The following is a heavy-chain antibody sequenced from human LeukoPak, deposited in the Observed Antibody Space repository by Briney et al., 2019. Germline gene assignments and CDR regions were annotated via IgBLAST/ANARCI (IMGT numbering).Heavy chain of an antibody. Sequence: PGGSLRLSCAASGFTFSSYWMSWVRQAPGKGLEWVANIKQDGSEKYYVDSVKGRFTISRDNAKNSLYLQMNSLRAEDMAVYYCARDNNWNYVLGHDYWGQGTLVTVSS. J-gene: IGHJ4*02. CDR1: GFTFSSYW. CDR2: IKQDGSEK. V-gene: IGHV3-7*01. CDR3: ARDNNWNYVLGHDY. D-gene: IGHD1-7*01.